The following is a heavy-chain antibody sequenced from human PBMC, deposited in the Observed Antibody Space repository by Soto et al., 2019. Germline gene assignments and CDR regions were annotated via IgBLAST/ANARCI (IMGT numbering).Heavy chain of an antibody. D-gene: IGHD2-8*01. Sequence: QVQRVQSGGEVKKPGASVKVSCKASGYTFSNFGLSWVRQAPGQGLELMGWISPYNGNTNYAQKLQGRLTMTTDTSTSTAYMELRSLRSDDTAVYYCARDRLGVSVTGGGFDSWGQGTLVTVSS. CDR3: ARDRLGVSVTGGGFDS. V-gene: IGHV1-18*01. J-gene: IGHJ4*02. CDR1: GYTFSNFG. CDR2: ISPYNGNT.